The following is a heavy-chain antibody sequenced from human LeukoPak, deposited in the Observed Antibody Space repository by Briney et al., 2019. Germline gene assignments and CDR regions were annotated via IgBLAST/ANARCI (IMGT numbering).Heavy chain of an antibody. CDR1: GFAFSSYW. V-gene: IGHV3-7*02. CDR2: INQGGSDQ. Sequence: PGGSLRLSCAASGFAFSSYWMSWVRQAPGKGLEWVANINQGGSDQRYAGSVKGRFTISRDNSKKSLDLQLNSLRVEDSAMYFCARGQYGYGYPHFDYWGQGILATVSA. D-gene: IGHD5-18*01. CDR3: ARGQYGYGYPHFDY. J-gene: IGHJ4*02.